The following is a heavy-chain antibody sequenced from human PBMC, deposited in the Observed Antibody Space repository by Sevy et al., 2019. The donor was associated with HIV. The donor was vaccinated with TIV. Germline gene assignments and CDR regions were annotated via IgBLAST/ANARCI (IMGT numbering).Heavy chain of an antibody. V-gene: IGHV3-53*01. CDR3: GRGAGYSTGWAPRYYFDY. J-gene: IGHJ4*02. Sequence: GGSLRLSCAASGFSVSINYMSWVRQAPGKGLEFVSVIYSGGDTYYADSAKGRFTISRDNSKNTLYLQMNSLGAEDTAVYYCGRGAGYSTGWAPRYYFDYGGQGTLVTASS. CDR1: GFSVSINY. D-gene: IGHD6-19*01. CDR2: IYSGGDT.